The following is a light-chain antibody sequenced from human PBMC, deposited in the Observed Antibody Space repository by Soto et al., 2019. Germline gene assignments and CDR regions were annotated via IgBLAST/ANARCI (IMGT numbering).Light chain of an antibody. CDR3: QQYNSYSIT. CDR2: AAS. CDR1: QGIGSY. V-gene: IGKV1-9*01. J-gene: IGKJ5*01. Sequence: DIQLTQSPSFLSASLGDRVTITWRASQGIGSYLAWYQQKPGKAPRLLIYAASTLQGGVPSRFSGSGSDTEFTLTISSLQPEDFATYYCQQYNSYSITFGQGTRLEIK.